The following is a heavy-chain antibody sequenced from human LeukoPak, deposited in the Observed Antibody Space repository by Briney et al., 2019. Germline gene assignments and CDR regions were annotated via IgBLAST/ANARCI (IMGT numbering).Heavy chain of an antibody. CDR1: GFTFSSYW. D-gene: IGHD2-2*01. V-gene: IGHV3-7*04. CDR2: IKQDRHEK. Sequence: GGSLRLSCAASGFTFSSYWMSWVRQAPGKGLEWVGNIKQDRHEKYYVDAVSSRCAISRHNDNHSLYPQMNSLRAEDTAVYYCARVFKGKYCSSTSCSPSWFDPWGQGTLVT. CDR3: ARVFKGKYCSSTSCSPSWFDP. J-gene: IGHJ5*02.